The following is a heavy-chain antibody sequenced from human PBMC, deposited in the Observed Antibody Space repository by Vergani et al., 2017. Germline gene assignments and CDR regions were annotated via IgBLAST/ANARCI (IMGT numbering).Heavy chain of an antibody. V-gene: IGHV3-23*01. Sequence: EVQLLESGGGLVQPGGSLRLPCAASGFTFSSYAMSWARQAPGKGLEWVSAISGSGGSTYYADSVKGRFTISRDNSKNTLYLQMNSLRAEDTAVYYCAKVQDTVTILGGFDYWGQGTLVTVSS. D-gene: IGHD4-17*01. CDR2: ISGSGGST. CDR3: AKVQDTVTILGGFDY. CDR1: GFTFSSYA. J-gene: IGHJ4*02.